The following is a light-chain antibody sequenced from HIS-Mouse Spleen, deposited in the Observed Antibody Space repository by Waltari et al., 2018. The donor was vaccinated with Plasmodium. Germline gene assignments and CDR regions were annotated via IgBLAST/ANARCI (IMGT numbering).Light chain of an antibody. V-gene: IGLV3-27*01. CDR3: YSAADNNRV. CDR2: KDS. J-gene: IGLJ3*02. CDR1: VLAKTY. Sequence: SYELTQPSSVSVSPGQTARITCSGDVLAKTYARCFQQKPGQAPVRVIYKDSERPSGIPERFSGSSSGTTVTLTISGAQVEDEADYYCYSAADNNRVFGGGTKLTVL.